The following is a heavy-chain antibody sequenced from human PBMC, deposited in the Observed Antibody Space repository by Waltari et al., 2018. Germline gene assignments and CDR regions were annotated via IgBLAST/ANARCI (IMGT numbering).Heavy chain of an antibody. CDR1: GYTFTSYA. CDR3: ARGIKRGVTSSSWLNWFDP. CDR2: MNPNSGNT. D-gene: IGHD6-13*01. J-gene: IGHJ5*02. V-gene: IGHV1-8*01. Sequence: QVQLVQSGAEVKKPGASVKVSCKPSGYTFTSYAINWVRQATGQGLEWMGWMNPNSGNTGYAQKFQGRVTMTRNTSISTAYMELSSLRSEDTAVYYCARGIKRGVTSSSWLNWFDPWGQGTLVTVSS.